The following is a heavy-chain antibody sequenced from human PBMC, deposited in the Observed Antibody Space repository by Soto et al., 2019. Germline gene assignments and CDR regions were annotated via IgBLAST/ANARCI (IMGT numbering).Heavy chain of an antibody. J-gene: IGHJ6*02. D-gene: IGHD2-21*01. V-gene: IGHV3-53*01. CDR1: GFTVSSNY. CDR3: ARELFVGYYGMDV. Sequence: GGSLRLSCAASGFTVSSNYMSWVRQAPGKGLEWVSVIYSGGSTYYADSVKGRFTISRDNSKNTLYLQMNSLRAEDTAVYYCARELFVGYYGMDVWGQGTTVTVSS. CDR2: IYSGGST.